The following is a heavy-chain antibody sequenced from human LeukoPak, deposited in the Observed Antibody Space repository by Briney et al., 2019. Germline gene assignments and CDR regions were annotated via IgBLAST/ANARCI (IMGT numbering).Heavy chain of an antibody. Sequence: GGSLRLSCAASGITFRSFYMSWVRQAPGKGLEWVANINQDGRQKNYVDSVKGRFTISRDNAKNSLYLEMNSLRSGDTAVYYCARDQEQLNLWGQGTMVTVSS. D-gene: IGHD6-19*01. J-gene: IGHJ3*01. CDR2: INQDGRQK. CDR1: GITFRSFY. CDR3: ARDQEQLNL. V-gene: IGHV3-7*04.